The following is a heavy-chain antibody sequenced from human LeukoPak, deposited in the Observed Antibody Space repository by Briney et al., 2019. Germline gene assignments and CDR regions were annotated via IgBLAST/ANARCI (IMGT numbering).Heavy chain of an antibody. CDR1: GFTFSTYS. D-gene: IGHD6-13*01. V-gene: IGHV3-21*06. CDR2: ISRNSRYI. J-gene: IGHJ4*02. CDR3: ARVAEAAAFDS. Sequence: SGGSLRLSCAASGFTFSTYSMNWVRQAPGKGLEWVSSISRNSRYIYYADSMRGRFTISRDNAKNSLYLQMNSLKPEDTAVYYCARVAEAAAFDSWGQGTLVTV.